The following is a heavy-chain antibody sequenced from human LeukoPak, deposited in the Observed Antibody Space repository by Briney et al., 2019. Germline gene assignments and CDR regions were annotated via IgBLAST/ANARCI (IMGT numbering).Heavy chain of an antibody. CDR2: ISWNSGII. V-gene: IGHV3-9*01. J-gene: IGHJ4*02. CDR3: TKDSVAMVTTSDY. CDR1: GFTFDDYA. D-gene: IGHD5-18*01. Sequence: GGSLRLSCAASGFTFDDYAMHWVRQAPGKGLGWVSGISWNSGIIGYADSVKGRFTTSRDNAKNSLYLQMNSLRPEDTALYYCTKDSVAMVTTSDYWGQGTLVTVSS.